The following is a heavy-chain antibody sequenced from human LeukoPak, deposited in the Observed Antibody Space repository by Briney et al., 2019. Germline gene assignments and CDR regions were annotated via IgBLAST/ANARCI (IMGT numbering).Heavy chain of an antibody. V-gene: IGHV1-69*13. J-gene: IGHJ6*02. CDR3: AREGCSGGNCYSEFYYFGMDV. Sequence: SVKVSCKASGGIFSSYGISWVRQAPGQGLEWMGGINPVFDAPKYAQTFKGRVTITADASTTTAYMELSSLRSEDTAVYYCAREGCSGGNCYSEFYYFGMDVWGQGTTVTVS. CDR1: GGIFSSYG. CDR2: INPVFDAP. D-gene: IGHD2-15*01.